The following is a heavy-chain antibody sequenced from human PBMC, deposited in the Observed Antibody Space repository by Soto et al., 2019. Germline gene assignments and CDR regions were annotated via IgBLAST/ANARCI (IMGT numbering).Heavy chain of an antibody. CDR1: GGSMSSYY. CDR2: IYYSGST. Sequence: QVQLQESGPGLVKPSETLSLTCTVSGGSMSSYYWTWIRQPPGKGLEWIGYIYYSGSTDYNPSLKSRVTLSIDTSKRQFSLKLSSVTAADTAIYYCARAAFRCGEFILWGKGTTVPVSS. V-gene: IGHV4-59*01. D-gene: IGHD3-10*01. J-gene: IGHJ6*04. CDR3: ARAAFRCGEFIL.